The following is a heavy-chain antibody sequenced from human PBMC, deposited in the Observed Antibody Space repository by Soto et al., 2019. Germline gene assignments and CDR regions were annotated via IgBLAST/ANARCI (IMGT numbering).Heavy chain of an antibody. CDR3: ARLPARPTYYYYYMDV. CDR2: INHSGST. D-gene: IGHD2-2*01. V-gene: IGHV4-34*01. CDR1: GGSFSGYY. Sequence: SETLSLTCAVYGGSFSGYYWSWIRQPPGKGLEWIGEINHSGSTNYNPSLKSRVTISVDTSKNQFSLKLSSVTAADTAVYYCARLPARPTYYYYYMDVWGKGTTVTVSS. J-gene: IGHJ6*03.